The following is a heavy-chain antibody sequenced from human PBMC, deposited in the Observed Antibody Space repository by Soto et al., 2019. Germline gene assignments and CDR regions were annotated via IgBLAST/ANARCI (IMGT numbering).Heavy chain of an antibody. J-gene: IGHJ3*02. V-gene: IGHV3-23*01. CDR2: ISGSGGST. CDR3: AKDTSRGDFWSGQPVIAFDI. Sequence: GSLRLSCAASGFTFNNYAMSWVRQAPGKGLEWVSAISGSGGSTYYADSVKGRFTISRDNSKNTLYLQMNGLRAEDTAVYYCAKDTSRGDFWSGQPVIAFDIWGQGTMVTVS. CDR1: GFTFNNYA. D-gene: IGHD3-3*01.